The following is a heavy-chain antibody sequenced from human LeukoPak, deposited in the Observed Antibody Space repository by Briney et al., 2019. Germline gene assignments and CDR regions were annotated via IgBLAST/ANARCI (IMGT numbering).Heavy chain of an antibody. CDR3: ARDGCSSTSCYAGTYYYYMDV. V-gene: IGHV3-43D*03. D-gene: IGHD2-2*01. Sequence: PGGSLRLSCAASGFTFDDYAMHWVRQAPGKGLEWLSLISWDAGSTYYADSVKGRFTISRDNSKNSLYLQMNNLRPEDTALYYCARDGCSSTSCYAGTYYYYMDVWGKGTTVTVSS. CDR1: GFTFDDYA. CDR2: ISWDAGST. J-gene: IGHJ6*03.